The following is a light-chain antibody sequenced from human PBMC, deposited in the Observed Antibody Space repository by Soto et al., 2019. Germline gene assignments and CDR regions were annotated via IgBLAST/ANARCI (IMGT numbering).Light chain of an antibody. CDR1: QSVSSSY. J-gene: IGKJ2*01. Sequence: EIVLTQSPGTLSLSPGERATLSCRASQSVSSSYLAWYQQKPGQAPRLLIYGASSRATSIPDRFSGSGSGTDFPLTISRLEPEDFAVYYCQQYGNSPYTFGQGTKLEIK. CDR3: QQYGNSPYT. CDR2: GAS. V-gene: IGKV3-20*01.